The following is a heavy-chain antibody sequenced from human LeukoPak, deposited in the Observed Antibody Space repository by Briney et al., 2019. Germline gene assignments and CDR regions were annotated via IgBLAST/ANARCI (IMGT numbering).Heavy chain of an antibody. CDR3: ARDSPYGTAGY. D-gene: IGHD2-8*02. CDR2: IWYDESND. CDR1: GFTFSSYG. V-gene: IGHV3-33*08. J-gene: IGHJ4*02. Sequence: PGGSLRLSCAASGFTFSSYGMHWVRQAPGKGLEWVAAIWYDESNDYYADSVKGRLTISRDNSKNTLFLEMNSLRAEDTAMYYCARDSPYGTAGYWGQGTLVTVSS.